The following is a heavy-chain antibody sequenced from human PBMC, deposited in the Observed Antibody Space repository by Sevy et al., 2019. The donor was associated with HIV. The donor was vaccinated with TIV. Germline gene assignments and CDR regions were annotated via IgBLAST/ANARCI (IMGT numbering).Heavy chain of an antibody. CDR2: INWSGGAT. D-gene: IGHD2-15*01. CDR1: GFIFDEYG. CDR3: GRGDYCSGGSCFSGYMDV. Sequence: GGSLRLSCAASGFIFDEYGMSWVRQAPGKGLEWVSGINWSGGATGYADSVKGRFTISRDNAKNSLYLQMNSLRAEDTASYYCGRGDYCSGGSCFSGYMDVWGKGTTVTVSS. J-gene: IGHJ6*03. V-gene: IGHV3-20*04.